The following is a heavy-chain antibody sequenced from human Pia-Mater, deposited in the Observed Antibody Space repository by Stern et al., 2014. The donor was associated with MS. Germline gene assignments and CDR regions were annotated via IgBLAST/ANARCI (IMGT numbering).Heavy chain of an antibody. CDR2: IIPTIGIS. J-gene: IGHJ3*02. CDR1: GGTFSSYA. V-gene: IGHV1-69*17. CDR3: ARDGGGVDI. Sequence: QVQLVQSGAEVKKPGSSVKVSCKASGGTFSSYAIRWVRQAPGQGLEWVGGIIPTIGISNHAQKFQGRVTITADKSTNTGYMELSSLRSEDTALYYCARDGGGVDIWGQGTMFSVSS. D-gene: IGHD2-8*01.